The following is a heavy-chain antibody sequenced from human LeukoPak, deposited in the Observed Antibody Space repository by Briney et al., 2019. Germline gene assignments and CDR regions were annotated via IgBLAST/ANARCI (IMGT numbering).Heavy chain of an antibody. CDR1: GGSISSGDYY. Sequence: SETLSLTCTVSGGSISSGDYYWSWVRQPPGKGLEWIGYIYYSGSTYYNPSLKSRVTISVDTSKNQFSLKLSSVTAADTAVYYCARVVPGSSWLTNWFDPWGQGTLVTVSS. CDR2: IYYSGST. D-gene: IGHD6-13*01. CDR3: ARVVPGSSWLTNWFDP. J-gene: IGHJ5*02. V-gene: IGHV4-30-4*08.